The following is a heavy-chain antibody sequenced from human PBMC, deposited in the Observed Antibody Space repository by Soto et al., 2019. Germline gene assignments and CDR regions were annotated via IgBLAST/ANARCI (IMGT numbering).Heavy chain of an antibody. CDR3: AREENGKLQWSGMDA. CDR1: GGSISSYY. Sequence: PSETLSLTCTVSGGSISSYYWSWIRQPPGKGLEWIGYVYYSGSTNYNPSLSSRVTISVATSTNQYSLTLSSVTAADTAAYYCAREENGKLQWSGMDAWGQGTTAPVSS. D-gene: IGHD3-10*01. CDR2: VYYSGST. V-gene: IGHV4-59*01. J-gene: IGHJ6*02.